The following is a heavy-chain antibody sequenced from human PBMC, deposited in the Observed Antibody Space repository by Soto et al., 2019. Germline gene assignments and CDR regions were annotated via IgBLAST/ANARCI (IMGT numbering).Heavy chain of an antibody. Sequence: QVQLQESGPGLVKPSETLSFTCTVSGDSISSFHWSWIRQPPGKGLEWIGDIYDSGSTNFNPSLKSRVSISRDTSTNQLSLRLSSVTAADTAVYYCARSGDSLLWYFDLWGRGTLVTVSS. CDR1: GDSISSFH. D-gene: IGHD4-17*01. CDR2: IYDSGST. V-gene: IGHV4-59*01. CDR3: ARSGDSLLWYFDL. J-gene: IGHJ2*01.